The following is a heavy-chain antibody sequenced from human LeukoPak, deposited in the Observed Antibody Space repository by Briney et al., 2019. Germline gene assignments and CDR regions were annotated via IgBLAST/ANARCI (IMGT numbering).Heavy chain of an antibody. Sequence: PSETLSLTRTVSGGSISSYYWSWIRQPAGKGLEWIGSIYQSGSTYYSLSLKSRVTISVDASKNQFSLKLSSVTAADTAVYYCARHTWGSASYCFDYWGRGTLVTVSS. D-gene: IGHD2-2*01. CDR3: ARHTWGSASYCFDY. J-gene: IGHJ4*02. V-gene: IGHV4-59*08. CDR2: IYQSGST. CDR1: GGSISSYY.